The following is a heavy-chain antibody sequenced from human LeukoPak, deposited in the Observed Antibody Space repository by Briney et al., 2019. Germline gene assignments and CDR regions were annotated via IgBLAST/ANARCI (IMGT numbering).Heavy chain of an antibody. D-gene: IGHD3-22*01. CDR2: IYYSGST. V-gene: IGHV4-59*01. CDR3: AKDGSTMI. CDR1: NDSISNYY. Sequence: SETLSLTCTVSNDSISNYYWSWIRQPPGKGLEWIGYIYYSGSTNYNPSLKSRVTISVDTSKNQFSLKLGSVTAADTAVYYCAKDGSTMIGGQGTLVTVSS. J-gene: IGHJ4*02.